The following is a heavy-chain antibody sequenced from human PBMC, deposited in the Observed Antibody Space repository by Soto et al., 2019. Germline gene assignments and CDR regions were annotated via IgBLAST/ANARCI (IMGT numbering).Heavy chain of an antibody. CDR3: ARRELRYFDWLLTDPDAFDI. CDR2: MNPNSGNT. Sequence: GASVKVSCKASGYTFTSYDSNWVRQATGQGLEWMGWMNPNSGNTGYAQKFQGRVTMTRNTSISTAYMELSSLRSEDTAVYYCARRELRYFDWLLTDPDAFDIWGQGTMVTVSS. CDR1: GYTFTSYD. V-gene: IGHV1-8*01. D-gene: IGHD3-9*01. J-gene: IGHJ3*02.